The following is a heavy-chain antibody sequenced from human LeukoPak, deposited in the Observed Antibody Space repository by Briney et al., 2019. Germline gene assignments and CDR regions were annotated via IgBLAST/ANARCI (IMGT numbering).Heavy chain of an antibody. J-gene: IGHJ4*02. CDR1: GGSISSYY. CDR3: ARSITMIPYLMDY. CDR2: IYYSGST. D-gene: IGHD3-22*01. V-gene: IGHV4-59*01. Sequence: PSETLSLTCTVSGGSISSYYWSWIRQPPGKGLEWIGYIYYSGSTNYNPSLKSRVTISVDTSKNQFSLKLSSVTAADTAVYYCARSITMIPYLMDYWGQGTLVTVSS.